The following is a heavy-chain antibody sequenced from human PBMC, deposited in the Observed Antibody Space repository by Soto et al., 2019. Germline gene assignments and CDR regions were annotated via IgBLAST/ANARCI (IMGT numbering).Heavy chain of an antibody. CDR2: INPSGGST. Sequence: ASVKVSCKASGYTFTSYYMHWVRQAPGQGLEWMGIINPSGGSTSYAQKFQGRVTMTRDTSTSTVYMGLSSLRSEDTAVYYCARSALDDDGYHYLDSWGQGTLVTVSS. D-gene: IGHD5-18*01. CDR1: GYTFTSYY. J-gene: IGHJ5*01. CDR3: ARSALDDDGYHYLDS. V-gene: IGHV1-46*01.